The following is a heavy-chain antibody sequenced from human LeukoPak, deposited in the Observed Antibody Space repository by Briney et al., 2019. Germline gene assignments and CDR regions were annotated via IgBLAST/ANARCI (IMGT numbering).Heavy chain of an antibody. V-gene: IGHV1-2*02. J-gene: IGHJ4*02. CDR2: INPNSGGT. CDR3: ARGNDVFPTD. D-gene: IGHD1-1*01. CDR1: GYTFTGYY. Sequence: GASVKVSCKASGYTFTGYYMHWVRQAPGQGLEWMGWINPNSGGTNYAQKFQGRVTMTRNTSISTAYMELSSLRSEDTAVYYCARGNDVFPTDWGQGTLVTVSS.